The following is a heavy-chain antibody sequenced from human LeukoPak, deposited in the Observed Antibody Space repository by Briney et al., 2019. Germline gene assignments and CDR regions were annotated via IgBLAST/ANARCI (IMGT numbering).Heavy chain of an antibody. CDR3: ARDWGTSRDILTANKAFDI. CDR1: GFTFSSYG. V-gene: IGHV3-30*02. J-gene: IGHJ3*02. CDR2: IRYDGSNK. Sequence: GGSLRLSCAASGFTFSSYGMHWVRQAPGKGLEWVTFIRYDGSNKYYADSVKGRFTVSRDNSKNTLYLQMNSLRAEDTAVYYCARDWGTSRDILTANKAFDIWGQGTMVTVSS. D-gene: IGHD3-9*01.